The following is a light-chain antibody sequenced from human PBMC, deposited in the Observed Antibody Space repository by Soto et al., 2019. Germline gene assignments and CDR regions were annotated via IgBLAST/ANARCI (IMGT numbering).Light chain of an antibody. CDR1: QGIHKY. J-gene: IGKJ5*01. V-gene: IGKV1-17*03. Sequence: DIQMTQSPSAMSASVGDIVTITCRASQGIHKYLAWFQQKPGKVPKRLIYGASNLQSGVPSRFSGSGSGTEFTLTISSLQPEDFATYYCLQHNFYPPTFGQGTRLE. CDR3: LQHNFYPPT. CDR2: GAS.